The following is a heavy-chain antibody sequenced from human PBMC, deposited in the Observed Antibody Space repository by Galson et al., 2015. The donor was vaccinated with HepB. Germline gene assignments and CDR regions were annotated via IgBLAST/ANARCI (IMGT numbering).Heavy chain of an antibody. CDR1: GYTFTSYA. J-gene: IGHJ4*02. V-gene: IGHV1-3*01. CDR3: ARGGHRYDSSGYYYY. CDR2: IKSGNGNT. D-gene: IGHD3-22*01. Sequence: SVKVSCKASGYTFTSYAMHWVRQAPGQRLEWMGLIKSGNGNTKYSQKFKGRVTITRDTSASTAYMELSSLRSEDTAVYYCARGGHRYDSSGYYYYWGQGTLVTVSS.